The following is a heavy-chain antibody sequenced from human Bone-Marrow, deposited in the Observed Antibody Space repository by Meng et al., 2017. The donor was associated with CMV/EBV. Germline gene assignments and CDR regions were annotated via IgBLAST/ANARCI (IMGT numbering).Heavy chain of an antibody. CDR2: IYYSGST. V-gene: IGHV4-59*01. J-gene: IGHJ6*02. CDR1: GGSISSYY. CDR3: ARVGYYYGMDV. Sequence: SETLSLTCTVSGGSISSYYWSWIRQPPGKGLEWIGYIYYSGSTNYNPSLKSRVTISVDTSKNQFSLKLSSVTAADTAVYYCARVGYYYGMDVWGQGTTVTVSS.